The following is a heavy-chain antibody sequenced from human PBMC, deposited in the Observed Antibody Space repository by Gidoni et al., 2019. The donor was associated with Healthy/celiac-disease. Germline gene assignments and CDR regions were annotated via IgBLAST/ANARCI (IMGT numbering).Heavy chain of an antibody. CDR1: YG. D-gene: IGHD3-3*01. CDR3: ASVDFWSGRGSGWFDP. J-gene: IGHJ5*02. V-gene: IGHV1-18*04. CDR2: ISAYNGNT. Sequence: YGISWVRQAPGQGLEWMGWISAYNGNTNYAQKLQGRVTMTTDTSTSTAYMELRSLRSDDTAVYYCASVDFWSGRGSGWFDPWGQGTLVTVSS.